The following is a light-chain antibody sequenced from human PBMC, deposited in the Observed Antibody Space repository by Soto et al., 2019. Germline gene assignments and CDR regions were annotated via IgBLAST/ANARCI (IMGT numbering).Light chain of an antibody. J-gene: IGKJ1*01. CDR2: DAS. CDR1: QSVGTW. V-gene: IGKV1-5*01. CDR3: QRYNNYPWT. Sequence: DIQMTQSPSTLSASVGDRVTITCRASQSVGTWLAWYQQKPGKAPSLLIYDASNLESGVPLRFSGSGSGTEFTLSINRLQPDDFATYYCQRYNNYPWTFGQGTKVELK.